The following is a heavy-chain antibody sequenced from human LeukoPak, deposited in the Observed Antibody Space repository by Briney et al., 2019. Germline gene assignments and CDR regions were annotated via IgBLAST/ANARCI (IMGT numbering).Heavy chain of an antibody. CDR2: IYTSGST. D-gene: IGHD5-18*01. CDR3: ARAADTATYYYYYMDV. CDR1: GGSISSYY. J-gene: IGHJ6*03. V-gene: IGHV4-4*07. Sequence: PSETLSLTCTVSGGSISSYYWSWIRQPAGKGLEWIGRIYTSGSTNYNPPLKSRVTMSVDTSKNQFSLKLSSVTAADTAVYYCARAADTATYYYYYMDVWGKGTTVTVSS.